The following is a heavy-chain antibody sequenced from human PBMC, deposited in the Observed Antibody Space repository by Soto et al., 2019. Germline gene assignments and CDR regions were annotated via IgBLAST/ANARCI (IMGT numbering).Heavy chain of an antibody. V-gene: IGHV3-30-3*01. D-gene: IGHD2-15*01. CDR2: ISYDGSNK. J-gene: IGHJ4*02. CDR1: GFTFSSYA. Sequence: GGSLRLSCAASGFTFSSYAMHWVRQAPGKGLEWVAVISYDGSNKYYADSVKGRFTISRDNSKNTLYLQMNSLRAEDTAVYYCASDCSGGSCSGYWGQGTLVTVSS. CDR3: ASDCSGGSCSGY.